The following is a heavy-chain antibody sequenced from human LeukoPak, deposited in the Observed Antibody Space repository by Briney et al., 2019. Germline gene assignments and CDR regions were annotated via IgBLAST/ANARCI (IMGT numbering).Heavy chain of an antibody. J-gene: IGHJ4*02. Sequence: GGSLRLSCAASGFTFSSYGMHWVRQAPGTGLEGVAVISYDGSNKYYADSVKGRFTISRDNSKNTLYLQMNSLRAEDTAVYYCAKAMWESGDYYFDYWGQGTLVTVSS. V-gene: IGHV3-30*18. CDR2: ISYDGSNK. CDR3: AKAMWESGDYYFDY. D-gene: IGHD1-26*01. CDR1: GFTFSSYG.